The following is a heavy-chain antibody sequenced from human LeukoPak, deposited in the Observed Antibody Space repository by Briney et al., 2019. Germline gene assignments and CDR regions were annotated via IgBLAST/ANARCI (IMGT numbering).Heavy chain of an antibody. Sequence: SETLSLTCTVSGGSISSYYWSWIRQPPGKGLEWIGYIYYSGSTNYNPSLKSRVTISVDTSKNQFSLKLSSVTAADTAVYYCAKDPSYYDFWSGSSPNWYFDLWGRGTLVTVSS. J-gene: IGHJ2*01. CDR2: IYYSGST. CDR1: GGSISSYY. V-gene: IGHV4-59*01. CDR3: AKDPSYYDFWSGSSPNWYFDL. D-gene: IGHD3-3*01.